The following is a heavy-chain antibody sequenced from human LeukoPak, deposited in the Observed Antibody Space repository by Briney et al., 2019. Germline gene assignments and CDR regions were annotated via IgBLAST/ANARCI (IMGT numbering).Heavy chain of an antibody. J-gene: IGHJ4*02. V-gene: IGHV3-15*01. CDR3: TTVYSGSYGLFDY. CDR2: IKSKTDGGTT. Sequence: GGSLRLSCAASGFTFSSYAMSWVRQAPGKGLEWVGRIKSKTDGGTTDYAAPVKGRFTISRDDSKNTLYLQMNSLKTEDTAVYYCTTVYSGSYGLFDYWGQGTLVTVSS. D-gene: IGHD1-26*01. CDR1: GFTFSSYA.